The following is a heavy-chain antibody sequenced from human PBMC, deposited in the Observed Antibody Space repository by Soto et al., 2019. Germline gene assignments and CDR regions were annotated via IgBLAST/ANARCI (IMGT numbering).Heavy chain of an antibody. CDR3: AKGRDVVVPTAFDY. D-gene: IGHD2-2*01. V-gene: IGHV3-23*01. CDR2: ISGSGGVT. J-gene: IGHJ4*02. Sequence: EVQLLESGGGLVQPGGSLRLSCAASGFTFTNYAMAWVRQAPGKGLEWVSGISGSGGVTYYADSVKGRFTISRDNSKNTLYLQMNSLRAEDTAIYYCAKGRDVVVPTAFDYWGQGTLVTVSS. CDR1: GFTFTNYA.